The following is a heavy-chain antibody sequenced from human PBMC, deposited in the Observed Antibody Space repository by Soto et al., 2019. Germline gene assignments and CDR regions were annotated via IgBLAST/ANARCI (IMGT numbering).Heavy chain of an antibody. CDR1: GFTFSDYY. Sequence: GGSLRLSCVASGFTFSDYYMTWIRQAPGKGLEWVSYISSSGTGMYYADSMKGRFTISRDNAKKSLYLQMSSLRAEDTAVYYCARAYSDAFDIWGQGTMVTVSS. CDR3: ARAYSDAFDI. CDR2: ISSSGTGM. D-gene: IGHD2-15*01. J-gene: IGHJ3*02. V-gene: IGHV3-11*01.